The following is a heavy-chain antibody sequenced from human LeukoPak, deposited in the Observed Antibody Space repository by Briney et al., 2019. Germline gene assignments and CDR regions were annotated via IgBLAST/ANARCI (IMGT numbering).Heavy chain of an antibody. D-gene: IGHD1-26*01. CDR2: ISGSGGST. V-gene: IGHV3-23*01. J-gene: IGHJ4*02. CDR3: AKRGAEVGATVAPGDY. Sequence: GGSLRLSCAASGFTFSSYAMSWVRQAPGKGLEWVSAISGSGGSTYYADSVKDRFTISGDNSKNTLYLQMNSLRAEDTAVYYCAKRGAEVGATVAPGDYWGQGTLVTVSS. CDR1: GFTFSSYA.